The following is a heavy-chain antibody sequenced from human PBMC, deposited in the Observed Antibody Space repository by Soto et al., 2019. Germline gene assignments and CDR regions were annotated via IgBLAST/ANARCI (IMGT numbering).Heavy chain of an antibody. J-gene: IGHJ4*02. Sequence: SETLSLTCTVSNDSVLTSIYYWAWIRQPPGKGLEWIGTIYYTGTTYYYPSLQSRVTISIDTSKNQFSLNLNSVTAADTAVYYCARNWNLALVPAAYFDSWGQGTMVTVSS. V-gene: IGHV4-39*01. CDR1: NDSVLTSIYY. CDR3: ARNWNLALVPAAYFDS. CDR2: IYYTGTT. D-gene: IGHD2-2*01.